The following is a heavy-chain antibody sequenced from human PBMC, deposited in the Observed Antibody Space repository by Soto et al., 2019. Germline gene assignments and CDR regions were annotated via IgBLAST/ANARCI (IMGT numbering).Heavy chain of an antibody. J-gene: IGHJ6*02. Sequence: ASVKVSCKASGGTFSSYAISWVRQAPGQGLEWMGGIIPIFGTANYAQKFQGRVTITADESTSTAYMELSSLRSEDTAVYYCARVGYCSSTSCEAETGDYYYYYGMDVWGQGTTVNVS. V-gene: IGHV1-69*13. CDR1: GGTFSSYA. D-gene: IGHD2-2*03. CDR2: IIPIFGTA. CDR3: ARVGYCSSTSCEAETGDYYYYYGMDV.